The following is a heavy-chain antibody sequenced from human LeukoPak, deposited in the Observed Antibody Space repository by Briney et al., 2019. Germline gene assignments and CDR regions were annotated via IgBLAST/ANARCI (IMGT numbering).Heavy chain of an antibody. CDR3: AKYFPNQLLKD. CDR2: ISGSGGST. J-gene: IGHJ4*02. V-gene: IGHV3-23*01. D-gene: IGHD2-2*01. CDR1: GFTFSSYA. Sequence: GGSLRLFCAASGFTFSSYAMSWVRQAPGKGLEWVSVISGSGGSTYYADSVKGRFTISRDNSKNTLYLQMNSLRAEDTAVYYCAKYFPNQLLKDWGQGTLVTVSS.